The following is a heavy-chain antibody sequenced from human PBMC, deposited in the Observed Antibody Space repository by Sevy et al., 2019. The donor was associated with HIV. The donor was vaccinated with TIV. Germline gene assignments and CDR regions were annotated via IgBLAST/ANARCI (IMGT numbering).Heavy chain of an antibody. J-gene: IGHJ3*02. V-gene: IGHV3-33*08. CDR2: IWYDGSIK. Sequence: GGSLRPSCAASGFTFNMYGMHWVRQAPGKGLEWVGQIWYDGSIKKYADSVKGRFTISRDNSKSTLYLQMNSLRGEDTAVYFCASEHNWDDAFDIWGQGTMVTVSS. D-gene: IGHD1-1*01. CDR1: GFTFNMYG. CDR3: ASEHNWDDAFDI.